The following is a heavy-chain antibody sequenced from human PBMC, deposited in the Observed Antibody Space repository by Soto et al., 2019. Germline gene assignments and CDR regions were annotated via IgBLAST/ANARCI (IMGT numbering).Heavy chain of an antibody. V-gene: IGHV3-74*01. Sequence: GGSLRLSCAASGFTFSSSWMHWVRQAPGKGLVWVSHINSDGTDTNYADSVKGRFTISRDNAKNTVYLQMNSLRAEDTAVYYCARDWSYALNYWGQGTLVTVSS. D-gene: IGHD3-16*01. CDR1: GFTFSSSW. CDR2: INSDGTDT. J-gene: IGHJ4*02. CDR3: ARDWSYALNY.